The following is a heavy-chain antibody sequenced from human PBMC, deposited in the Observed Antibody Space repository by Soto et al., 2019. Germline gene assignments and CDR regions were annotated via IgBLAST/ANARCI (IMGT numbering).Heavy chain of an antibody. CDR1: GGSISSYY. Sequence: SETLSLTCTVSGGSISSYYWSWIRQPPGKGLEWIGYIYYSGSTNYNPSLKSRVTISVDTSKNQFSLKLSSVTAADTAVYYCARADYGDYRTDYSYYMAVWGKGTTVTVSS. J-gene: IGHJ6*03. V-gene: IGHV4-59*01. CDR3: ARADYGDYRTDYSYYMAV. D-gene: IGHD4-17*01. CDR2: IYYSGST.